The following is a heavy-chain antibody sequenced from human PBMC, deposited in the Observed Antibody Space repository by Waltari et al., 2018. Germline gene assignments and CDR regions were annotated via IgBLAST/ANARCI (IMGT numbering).Heavy chain of an antibody. Sequence: EVQLVESGGGLVQPGRSPRLSCAASGFTFDDYAMHWVRQAPGKVLEWVSGISWNSGSIGYADSVKGRFTISRDNAKNSLYLQMNSLRAEDTALYYCAKDMGYSSGWDYWGQGTLVTVSS. D-gene: IGHD6-19*01. CDR3: AKDMGYSSGWDY. V-gene: IGHV3-9*01. J-gene: IGHJ4*02. CDR1: GFTFDDYA. CDR2: ISWNSGSI.